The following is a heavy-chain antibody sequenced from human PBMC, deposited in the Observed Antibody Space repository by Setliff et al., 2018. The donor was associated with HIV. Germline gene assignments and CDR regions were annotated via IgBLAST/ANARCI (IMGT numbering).Heavy chain of an antibody. CDR1: GGTFSSYA. Sequence: ASVKVSCKASGGTFSSYAISWVRQAPGQGLEGMGGINVGKGDTKYSQEFQGRSSITTDTSASTGYMALSRLRSDDTAVYFCARGALLAVFDFDHWCHGTLVTVSS. J-gene: IGHJ4*01. V-gene: IGHV1-3*01. CDR2: INVGKGDT. D-gene: IGHD3-10*01. CDR3: ARGALLAVFDFDH.